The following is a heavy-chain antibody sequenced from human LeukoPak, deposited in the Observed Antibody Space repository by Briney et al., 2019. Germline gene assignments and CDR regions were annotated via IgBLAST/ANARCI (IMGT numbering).Heavy chain of an antibody. D-gene: IGHD6-13*01. Sequence: ASVKVSCKASGYTFTSYGISWVRQAPGQGLEWMGWISAYNGNTNYAQKFQGRVTMTRNTSISTAYMELSSLRSEDTAVYYCARAPYSSSWYPNWFDPWGQGTLVTVSS. CDR3: ARAPYSSSWYPNWFDP. V-gene: IGHV1-18*01. CDR2: ISAYNGNT. CDR1: GYTFTSYG. J-gene: IGHJ5*02.